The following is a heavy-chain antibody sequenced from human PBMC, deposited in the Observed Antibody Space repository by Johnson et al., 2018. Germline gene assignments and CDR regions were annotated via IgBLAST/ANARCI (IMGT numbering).Heavy chain of an antibody. CDR1: GGTFSSYA. CDR2: IIPIFGTA. D-gene: IGHD3-10*01. CDR3: ARGTVRGVINYYYGMDV. V-gene: IGHV1-69*12. J-gene: IGHJ6*02. Sequence: QVQLVQSGAEVKKPGSSVKVSCKASGGTFSSYAISWVRQAPGQGLEWMGGIIPIFGTANYAQKFQGRVTITADESTSTAYMELSSLRSEDTAVYYCARGTVRGVINYYYGMDVWGQGTTVTVSS.